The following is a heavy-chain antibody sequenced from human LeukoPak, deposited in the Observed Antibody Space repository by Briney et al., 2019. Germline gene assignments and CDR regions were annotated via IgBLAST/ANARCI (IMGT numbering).Heavy chain of an antibody. CDR2: IYYSGST. CDR1: GGSISSGDYY. Sequence: SETLSLTCTVSGGSISSGDYYWSWIRQPAGKGLEWIGYIYYSGSTYYNPSLKSRVTISVDTSKNQFSLKLSSVTAADTAVYYCAREGGTTGTTSAFDIWGQGTMVTVSS. D-gene: IGHD1-1*01. J-gene: IGHJ3*02. CDR3: AREGGTTGTTSAFDI. V-gene: IGHV4-30-4*08.